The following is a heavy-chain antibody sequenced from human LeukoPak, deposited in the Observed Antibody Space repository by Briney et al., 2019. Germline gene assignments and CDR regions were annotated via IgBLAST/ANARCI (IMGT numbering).Heavy chain of an antibody. J-gene: IGHJ4*02. CDR2: ITDSGGVT. CDR1: GFIFSSFA. CDR3: ARYPTYSYSLDY. D-gene: IGHD5-18*01. V-gene: IGHV3-23*01. Sequence: GGSLRLSCAASGFIFSSFAMSWVRQAPGMGLEWVSTITDSGGVTYNADAVKGRFTISRDNSRNTLYLQMVSLRAEDTAVYYCARYPTYSYSLDYLGPGTLVTVSS.